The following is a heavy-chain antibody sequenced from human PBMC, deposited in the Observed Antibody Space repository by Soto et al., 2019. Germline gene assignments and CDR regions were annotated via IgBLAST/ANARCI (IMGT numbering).Heavy chain of an antibody. V-gene: IGHV3-7*01. CDR1: GFTFSSYW. Sequence: GGSLRLSCAASGFTFSSYWMSWVRQAPGKGLEWVANIKQDGSEKYYVDSVKGRLTISRDNAKNSLYLQMNSLRAEDTAVYYCARVGITIFGVVIPTYGMDVWGQGTTVTVSS. CDR3: ARVGITIFGVVIPTYGMDV. CDR2: IKQDGSEK. J-gene: IGHJ6*02. D-gene: IGHD3-3*01.